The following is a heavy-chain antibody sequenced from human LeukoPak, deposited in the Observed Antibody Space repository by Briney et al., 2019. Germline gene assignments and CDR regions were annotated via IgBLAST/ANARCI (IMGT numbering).Heavy chain of an antibody. D-gene: IGHD2-2*01. J-gene: IGHJ4*02. CDR3: ASGLVRGAHDY. CDR1: GFTFSSYA. V-gene: IGHV3-21*01. CDR2: ISSSSSYI. Sequence: PGGSLRLSCAASGFTFSSYAMHWVRQAPGKGLEWVSSISSSSSYIYYADSVKGRFTISRDNAKNSLYLQMNSLRAEDTAVYYCASGLVRGAHDYWGQGTLVTVSS.